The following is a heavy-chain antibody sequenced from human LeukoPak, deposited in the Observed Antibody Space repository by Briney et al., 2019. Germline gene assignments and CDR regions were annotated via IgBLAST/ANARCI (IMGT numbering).Heavy chain of an antibody. Sequence: GASVKVSCKASGYTFTGYYMHWVRQAPGQGLEWMGWINPNSGGTNYAQKFQGRVTMTRDTSISTAYMELRSLRSDDTAMYYCARAPDRPLGAFDIWGQGTMVTVSS. CDR3: ARAPDRPLGAFDI. V-gene: IGHV1-2*02. CDR2: INPNSGGT. CDR1: GYTFTGYY. D-gene: IGHD3-22*01. J-gene: IGHJ3*02.